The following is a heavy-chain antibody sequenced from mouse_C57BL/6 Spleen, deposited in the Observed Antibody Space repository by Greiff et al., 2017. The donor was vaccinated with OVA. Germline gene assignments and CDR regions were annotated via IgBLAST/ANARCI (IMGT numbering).Heavy chain of an antibody. CDR1: GYTFTSYW. CDR2: IDPNSGGT. V-gene: IGHV1-72*01. J-gene: IGHJ2*01. Sequence: QVQLKQPGAELVKPGASVKLSCKASGYTFTSYWMHWVKQRPGRGLEWIGRIDPNSGGTKYNEKFKGKATLTIDKPSSTAYMQLRSLTSEDSAVYYCARSGYYGSSYDFDYWGQGTTLTVSS. D-gene: IGHD1-1*01. CDR3: ARSGYYGSSYDFDY.